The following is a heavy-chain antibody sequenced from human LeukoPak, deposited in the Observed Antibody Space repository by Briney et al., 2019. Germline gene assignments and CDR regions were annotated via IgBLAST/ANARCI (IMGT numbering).Heavy chain of an antibody. CDR1: GFTFSDYC. J-gene: IGHJ4*02. D-gene: IGHD3-10*01. CDR3: ARDGTTRVVRGVIIPYY. CDR2: ISSSGSTI. V-gene: IGHV3-11*01. Sequence: PGGSVRLSCAASGFTFSDYCMSWIRQAPGKGLEWVSYISSSGSTIYYADSVKGRFTISRDNAKNSLYLQMNSLRAEDTAVYYCARDGTTRVVRGVIIPYYWGQGTLVTVSS.